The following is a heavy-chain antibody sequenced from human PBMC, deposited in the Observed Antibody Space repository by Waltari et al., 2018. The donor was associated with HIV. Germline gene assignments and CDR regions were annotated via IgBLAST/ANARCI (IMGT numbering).Heavy chain of an antibody. J-gene: IGHJ6*02. D-gene: IGHD3-22*01. V-gene: IGHV1-69*01. CDR2: VSPIFGTA. Sequence: QVQLVQSGAEVKKPGPSVKVSCKASGGTFSSYAISWVRQAPGQGLEWMGGVSPIFGTANDEQKSQGRGTITTDGATSTPYMELSSVRAEDTAVYYCARNSPLGTMLVVVDGMDVWGQRTTVTVSS. CDR3: ARNSPLGTMLVVVDGMDV. CDR1: GGTFSSYA.